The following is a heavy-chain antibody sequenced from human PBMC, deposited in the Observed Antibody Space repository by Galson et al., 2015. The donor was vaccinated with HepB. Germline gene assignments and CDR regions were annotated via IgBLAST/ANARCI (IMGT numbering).Heavy chain of an antibody. J-gene: IGHJ1*01. D-gene: IGHD4-23*01. CDR1: GFIFNSAR. Sequence: SLRLSCAASGFIFNSARMSWVRQAPGKGLEWVGRIKSKMGGGTADYAAPVKGRFSISRDDSKNMLHLQMNSLKMEDTAVYYCAWDSGKPDGPLYYQHWGQGTLVSASS. V-gene: IGHV3-15*01. CDR3: AWDSGKPDGPLYYQH. CDR2: IKSKMGGGTA.